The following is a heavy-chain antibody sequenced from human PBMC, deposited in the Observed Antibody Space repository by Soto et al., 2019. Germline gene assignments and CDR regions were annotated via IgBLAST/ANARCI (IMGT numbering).Heavy chain of an antibody. V-gene: IGHV3-53*01. CDR1: GFTVSSNY. CDR3: AKGSGSPHYFDY. Sequence: WGSLRLSCAASGFTVSSNYMNWVRQAPGKGLEWLSIIYIDGTTYYADSVKGRFTISRDNFKKTLYLQMNNLRAEDTAVYYCAKGSGSPHYFDYWGQGTMVTVSA. CDR2: IYIDGTT. J-gene: IGHJ4*02. D-gene: IGHD1-26*01.